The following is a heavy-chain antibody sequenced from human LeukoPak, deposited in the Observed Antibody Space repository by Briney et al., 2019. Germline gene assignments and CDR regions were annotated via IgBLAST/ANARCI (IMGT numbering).Heavy chain of an antibody. J-gene: IGHJ4*02. Sequence: ASVKVSCKASGYTFTSYDINWVRQATGQGLEWMGWMNPNSGNTGYAQKFQGRVTMTRNTSISTAYMELSSLRSEDTAVYYCARGHTYYYGSGSSFDYWGQGTLVTVSS. CDR3: ARGHTYYYGSGSSFDY. CDR1: GYTFTSYD. V-gene: IGHV1-8*01. CDR2: MNPNSGNT. D-gene: IGHD3-10*01.